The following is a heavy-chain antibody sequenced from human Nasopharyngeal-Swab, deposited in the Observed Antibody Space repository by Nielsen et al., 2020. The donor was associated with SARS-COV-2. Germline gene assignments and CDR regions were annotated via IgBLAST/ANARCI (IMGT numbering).Heavy chain of an antibody. D-gene: IGHD3-10*01. Sequence: RQAPGKGLEWIGSIYYSGSTYYNPSLKSRVTISVDTSKNQFSLKLSSVTAADTAVYYCARARSYGSGRNPKGGGNFDYWCQGTLVTVSS. CDR2: IYYSGST. V-gene: IGHV4-39*01. J-gene: IGHJ4*02. CDR3: ARARSYGSGRNPKGGGNFDY.